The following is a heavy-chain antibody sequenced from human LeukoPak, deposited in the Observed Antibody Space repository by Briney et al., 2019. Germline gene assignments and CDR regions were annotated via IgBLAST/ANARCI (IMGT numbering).Heavy chain of an antibody. CDR3: ARYYYGSGSSSYFDY. V-gene: IGHV3-30*03. CDR2: ISYDGSNK. CDR1: GFTFSSYG. Sequence: PGGSLRLSCAASGFTFSSYGMHWVRQAPGKGLEWVAVISYDGSNKYYADSVEGRFTISRDNSKNTLYLQMNSLRAEDTAVYFCARYYYGSGSSSYFDYWGQGTLVTVSS. J-gene: IGHJ4*02. D-gene: IGHD3-10*01.